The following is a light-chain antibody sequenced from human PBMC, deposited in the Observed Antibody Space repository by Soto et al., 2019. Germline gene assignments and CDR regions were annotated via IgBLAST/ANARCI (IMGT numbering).Light chain of an antibody. CDR1: QSVLYSSNNKNY. Sequence: DIVMTQSPDSLAVSLGERATINCKSSQSVLYSSNNKNYLAWYQQKPGQPPKLLIYWASTRESGVPDRFSGSGSGTDFTFTISSLQAEDVAVYYCQQYYSTPSIFGPGTKVDIK. J-gene: IGKJ3*01. CDR2: WAS. V-gene: IGKV4-1*01. CDR3: QQYYSTPSI.